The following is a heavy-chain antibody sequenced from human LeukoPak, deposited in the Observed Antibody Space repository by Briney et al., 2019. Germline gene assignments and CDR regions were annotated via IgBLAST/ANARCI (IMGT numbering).Heavy chain of an antibody. J-gene: IGHJ4*02. D-gene: IGHD6-19*01. Sequence: GGSLRLSCAASGYTFSSYSVNRVREAPGEGLEWVSYISSSSSYIYYADSVRGRFTLSRDNAKNSLYLKMNSLRAEDTAVYYCARDSSSGWYGYFDYWGQGTLVTVSS. CDR1: GYTFSSYS. V-gene: IGHV3-21*01. CDR2: ISSSSSYI. CDR3: ARDSSSGWYGYFDY.